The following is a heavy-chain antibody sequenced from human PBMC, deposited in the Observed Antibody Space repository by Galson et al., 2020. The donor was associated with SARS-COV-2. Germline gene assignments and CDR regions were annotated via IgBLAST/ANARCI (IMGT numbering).Heavy chain of an antibody. CDR3: VREWDGYIGDAFDI. Sequence: SETLSLTCTVSGGFISTHYWSWVRQPPGKGLEWIAYIHYSGRSDCSPSLKSRVTISVDTSKNQFSLKLSSVTSADTAVYYCVREWDGYIGDAFDIWGQGTMVTVSA. V-gene: IGHV4-59*11. D-gene: IGHD6-25*01. J-gene: IGHJ3*02. CDR1: GGFISTHY. CDR2: IHYSGRS.